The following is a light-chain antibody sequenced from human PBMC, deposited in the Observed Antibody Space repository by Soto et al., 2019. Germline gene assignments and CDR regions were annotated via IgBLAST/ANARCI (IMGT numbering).Light chain of an antibody. J-gene: IGKJ5*01. CDR1: QSVTSNY. Sequence: EVVRTQSPATLSVSPGEGATLSCRASQSVTSNYLAWYQQKPCKAPRLLIHGISNRATGVPDRFSGSGSGTDFTLTISSLQPEDFATYYCQQTYDTLTITFGQGTRVEIK. V-gene: IGKV3-20*01. CDR2: GIS. CDR3: QQTYDTLTIT.